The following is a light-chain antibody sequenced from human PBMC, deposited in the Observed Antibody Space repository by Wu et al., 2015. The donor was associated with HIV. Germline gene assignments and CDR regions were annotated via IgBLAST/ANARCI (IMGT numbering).Light chain of an antibody. CDR3: LQEHNYPWT. J-gene: IGKJ1*01. CDR2: AAY. V-gene: IGKV1-6*01. Sequence: AIQMTQSPSSLSASVGDRVIITCRASQDIGNDLGWFQQIPGKAPKLLIYAAYTLQSGVPSRFSGSGSGTDFTLTISSLQPEDFATYYCLQEHNYPWTFGRGTKVDIK. CDR1: QDIGND.